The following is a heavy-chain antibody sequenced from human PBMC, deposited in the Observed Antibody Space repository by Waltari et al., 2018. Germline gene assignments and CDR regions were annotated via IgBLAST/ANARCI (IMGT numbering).Heavy chain of an antibody. D-gene: IGHD4-17*01. CDR1: GGTFSSYA. V-gene: IGHV1-69*12. Sequence: QVQLVQSGAEVKKPGSSVKVSCKASGGTFSSYAISWVRQAPGQGLEWMGGIIPIFGPANYAQKFQGRVTITADESTSTAYMELSSLRSEDTAVYYCARRTVTTRNYYYYGMDVWGQGTTVTVSS. CDR2: IIPIFGPA. CDR3: ARRTVTTRNYYYYGMDV. J-gene: IGHJ6*02.